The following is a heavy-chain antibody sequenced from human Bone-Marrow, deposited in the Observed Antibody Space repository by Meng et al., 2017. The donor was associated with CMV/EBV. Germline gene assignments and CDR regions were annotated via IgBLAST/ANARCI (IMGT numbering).Heavy chain of an antibody. Sequence: SGPTLVKPTQTLTLTCTFSGFSLNTSGVSVGWIRQPPGKALEWLALIDWNDDKRYSPSLNSRLPVTKDTSTNQVVLTLTNMEAVDTATYFCAHAYDDFWSGYYLGAFDIWGQGTLVTVSS. CDR3: AHAYDDFWSGYYLGAFDI. CDR2: IDWNDDK. CDR1: GFSLNTSGVS. J-gene: IGHJ3*02. V-gene: IGHV2-5*01. D-gene: IGHD3-3*01.